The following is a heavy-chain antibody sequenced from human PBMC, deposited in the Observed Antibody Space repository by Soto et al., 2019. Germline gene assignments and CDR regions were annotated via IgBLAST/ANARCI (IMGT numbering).Heavy chain of an antibody. J-gene: IGHJ6*02. CDR1: GGSVSSGSYY. V-gene: IGHV4-61*01. CDR2: IYYSVST. Sequence: SETLSLTCTVSGGSVSSGSYYWSWIRQPPGKGLEWSGYIYYSVSTNYNPSLKSRVTISVDTSKNQFSLKLSSVTAADTAVYYCARESRSTYYDFWSDGTGYYYGMDVWGQGTTVTGSS. CDR3: ARESRSTYYDFWSDGTGYYYGMDV. D-gene: IGHD3-3*01.